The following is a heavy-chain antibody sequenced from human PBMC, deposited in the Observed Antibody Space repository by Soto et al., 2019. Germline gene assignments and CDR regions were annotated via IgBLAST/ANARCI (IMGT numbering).Heavy chain of an antibody. Sequence: GGSLRLSCAASGFTFSSYSMNWVRQAPGKGLEWVSSISSSSSYIYYADSVKGRFTISRANAKNSLYLQMNSLRAEDTAVYYCAAGYYYDSSGYYRNDYWGQGTLVTVSS. V-gene: IGHV3-21*01. J-gene: IGHJ4*02. CDR2: ISSSSSYI. CDR1: GFTFSSYS. CDR3: AAGYYYDSSGYYRNDY. D-gene: IGHD3-22*01.